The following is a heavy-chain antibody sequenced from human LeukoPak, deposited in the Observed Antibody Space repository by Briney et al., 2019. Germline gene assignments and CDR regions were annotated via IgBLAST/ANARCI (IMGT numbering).Heavy chain of an antibody. CDR2: ISGSGGST. J-gene: IGHJ4*02. CDR3: AKEGDYYDSSGYNDY. D-gene: IGHD3-22*01. Sequence: GGSLRLSCAASGFTFSSYAMSWVRQAPGKGLEWVSAISGSGGSTYYADSVKGRFTISRDNSKNTLHLQMNSLRAEDTAVYYCAKEGDYYDSSGYNDYWGQGTLVTVSS. V-gene: IGHV3-23*01. CDR1: GFTFSSYA.